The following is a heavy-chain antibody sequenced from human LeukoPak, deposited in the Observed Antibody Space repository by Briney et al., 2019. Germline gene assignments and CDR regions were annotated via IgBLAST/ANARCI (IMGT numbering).Heavy chain of an antibody. J-gene: IGHJ4*02. V-gene: IGHV3-30*04. CDR2: ISYDGSNK. D-gene: IGHD3-10*01. CDR3: AREYYGSGSYSADY. CDR1: GFTFSSYA. Sequence: GGSLRLSCAASGFTFSSYAMHWVRQAPGKGLKWVAVISYDGSNKYYADSVKGRFTISRDNSKNTLYLQMNSLRAEDTAVYYCAREYYGSGSYSADYWGQGTLVTVSS.